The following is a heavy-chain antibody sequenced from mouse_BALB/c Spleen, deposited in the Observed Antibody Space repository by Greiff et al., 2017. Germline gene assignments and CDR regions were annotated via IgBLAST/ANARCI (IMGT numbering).Heavy chain of an antibody. D-gene: IGHD2-14*01. V-gene: IGHV5-17*02. CDR2: ISSGSSTI. CDR3: AVYYRYDEGYYAMDY. Sequence: EVKLMESGGGLVQPGGSRKLSCAASGFTFSSFGMHWVRQAPEKGLEWVAYISSGSSTIYYADTVKGRFTISRDNPKNTLFLQMTSLRSEDTAMYYCAVYYRYDEGYYAMDYWGQGTSVTVSS. J-gene: IGHJ4*01. CDR1: GFTFSSFG.